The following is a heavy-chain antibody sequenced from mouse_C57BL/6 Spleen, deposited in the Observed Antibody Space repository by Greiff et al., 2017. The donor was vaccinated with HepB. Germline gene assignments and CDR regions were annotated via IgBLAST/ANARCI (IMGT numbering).Heavy chain of an antibody. D-gene: IGHD1-1*01. J-gene: IGHJ1*03. V-gene: IGHV1-54*01. CDR3: ARRITTVVGGYFDV. Sequence: VKLQESGAELVRPGTSVKVSCKASGYAFTNYLIEWVKQRPGQGLEWIGVINPGSGGTNYNEKFKGKATLTADKSSSTAYMQLSSLTSEDSAVYFCARRITTVVGGYFDVWGTGTTVTVSS. CDR1: GYAFTNYL. CDR2: INPGSGGT.